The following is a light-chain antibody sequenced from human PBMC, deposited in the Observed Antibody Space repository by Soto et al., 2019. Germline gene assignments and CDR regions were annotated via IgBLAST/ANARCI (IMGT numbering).Light chain of an antibody. J-gene: IGKJ1*01. V-gene: IGKV3-20*01. CDR3: HQYGSSPQT. CDR2: GGS. Sequence: EIVLTQSPGTLSLSPGDRATLFCRASQSVSSTHLAWYHQKPGQAPRLLIYGGSTRASGIPDRFSGSGSGTDFTLTISRLETEDFAVYYCHQYGSSPQTFGQGTKVEIQ. CDR1: QSVSSTH.